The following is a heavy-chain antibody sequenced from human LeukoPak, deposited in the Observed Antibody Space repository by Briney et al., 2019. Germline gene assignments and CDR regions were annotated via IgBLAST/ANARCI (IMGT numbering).Heavy chain of an antibody. Sequence: GGSLRLSCAASGFTVSSNYMSWVRQAPGKGLEWVSVIYSGGSTYYADSVKGRFTISRDDSKNTLYLQMNSLRAEDTAVYYCARVSSGYIDYWGQGTLVTVSS. CDR3: ARVSSGYIDY. V-gene: IGHV3-53*01. CDR2: IYSGGST. J-gene: IGHJ4*02. CDR1: GFTVSSNY. D-gene: IGHD3-22*01.